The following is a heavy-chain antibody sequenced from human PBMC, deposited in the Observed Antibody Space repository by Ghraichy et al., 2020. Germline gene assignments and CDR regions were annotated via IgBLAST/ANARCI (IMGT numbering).Heavy chain of an antibody. CDR2: IKTSGGST. V-gene: IGHV1-46*01. D-gene: IGHD3-22*01. CDR3: ARAKDYFYDSSGYSGNFDY. Sequence: ASVKVSCEASGYTFTEHYMHWVRQAPGQGLEWMGIIKTSGGSTNSAQKFQGRATMTIDTSTSTFYMELRSLRSEDTAIYYCARAKDYFYDSSGYSGNFDYWGQGTLVTVSS. CDR1: GYTFTEHY. J-gene: IGHJ4*02.